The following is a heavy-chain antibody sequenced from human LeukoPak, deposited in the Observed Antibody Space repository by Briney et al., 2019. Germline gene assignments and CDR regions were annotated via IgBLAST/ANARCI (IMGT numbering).Heavy chain of an antibody. CDR3: ATARDRNSVYSSLDY. V-gene: IGHV1-2*02. Sequence: ASVKVSCKASGYIFTGYYMHWVRQAPGQGLEGLGWSNPNSGGTNYAQKFQGRITMTRDTSISTAYMELSSLRSDDTAVYYCATARDRNSVYSSLDYWGQGTLVTVSS. D-gene: IGHD5/OR15-5a*01. CDR2: SNPNSGGT. J-gene: IGHJ4*02. CDR1: GYIFTGYY.